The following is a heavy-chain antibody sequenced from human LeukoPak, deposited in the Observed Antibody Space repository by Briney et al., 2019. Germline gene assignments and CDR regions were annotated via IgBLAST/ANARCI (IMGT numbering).Heavy chain of an antibody. J-gene: IGHJ4*02. CDR3: ARTVVEWLSPRRNFDY. CDR2: MNPNSGNT. D-gene: IGHD3-3*01. CDR1: GYTFTSYD. V-gene: IGHV1-8*03. Sequence: ASVKVSCKASGYTFTSYDINWVRQATGQGLEWMGWMNPNSGNTGYAQKFQGRVTITRNTSISTAYMELSSLRSEDTAVYYCARTVVEWLSPRRNFDYWGQGTLVTVSS.